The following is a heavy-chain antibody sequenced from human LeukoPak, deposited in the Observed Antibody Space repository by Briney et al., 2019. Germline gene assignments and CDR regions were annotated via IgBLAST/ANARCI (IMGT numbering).Heavy chain of an antibody. CDR2: IWYDGSNK. CDR3: AKDSAITMAHYFDY. D-gene: IGHD3-10*01. Sequence: EGSLRLSCAASGFTFSSYGKHWVRQAPGKGREWLAVIWYDGSNKYYADSVKGRFTISRDNSKNTLYLQMNSLRAEDTAVYYCAKDSAITMAHYFDYWGQGTLVTVSS. J-gene: IGHJ4*02. V-gene: IGHV3-33*06. CDR1: GFTFSSYG.